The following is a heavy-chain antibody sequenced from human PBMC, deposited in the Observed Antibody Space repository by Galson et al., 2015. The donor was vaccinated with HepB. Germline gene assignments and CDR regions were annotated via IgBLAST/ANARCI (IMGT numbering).Heavy chain of an antibody. CDR1: GGSISSYY. CDR2: IYTSGST. V-gene: IGHV4-4*07. CDR3: ASTRHDYGYYGAWNYFDY. Sequence: ETLSLTCTVSGGSISSYYWSWIRQPAGKGLEWIGRIYTSGSTNYNPSLKRRVTMSVDTSKNQFSLKLSSVTAADRAVYYCASTRHDYGYYGAWNYFDYWGQGTLVTVSS. D-gene: IGHD4-17*01. J-gene: IGHJ4*02.